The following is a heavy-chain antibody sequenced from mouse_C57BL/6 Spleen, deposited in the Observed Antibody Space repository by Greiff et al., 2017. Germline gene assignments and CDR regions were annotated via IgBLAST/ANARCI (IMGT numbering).Heavy chain of an antibody. CDR3: ARDYDYDGFAY. CDR2: INPGSGGT. V-gene: IGHV1-54*01. Sequence: QVQLKESGAELVRPGTSVKVSCKASGYAFTNYLIEWVKQRPGQGLEWIGVINPGSGGTNYNEKFKGKATLTADKSSSTAYMQLSSLTSEDSAVYFCARDYDYDGFAYWGQGTLVTVSA. D-gene: IGHD2-4*01. J-gene: IGHJ3*01. CDR1: GYAFTNYL.